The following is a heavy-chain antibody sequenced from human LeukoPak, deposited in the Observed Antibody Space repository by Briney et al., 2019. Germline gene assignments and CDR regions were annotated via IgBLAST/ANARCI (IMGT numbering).Heavy chain of an antibody. CDR1: GLSVSSKY. CDR3: AARDCSTTGCYGGLFDY. CDR2: LYSGGST. J-gene: IGHJ4*02. V-gene: IGHV3-53*01. D-gene: IGHD2/OR15-2a*01. Sequence: PGGSLRLSCAASGLSVSSKYMNWVRQAPGKGLEWVSLLYSGGSTYYADSVKGRFTISRDSSKNTVYLQMNSLRAEDTAVYYCAARDCSTTGCYGGLFDYWGQGTLVTVSS.